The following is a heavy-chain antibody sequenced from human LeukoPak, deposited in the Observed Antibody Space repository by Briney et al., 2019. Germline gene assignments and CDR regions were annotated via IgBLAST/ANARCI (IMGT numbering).Heavy chain of an antibody. J-gene: IGHJ4*02. CDR2: ISTNGGST. D-gene: IGHD2-15*01. CDR3: ARALYCSGGSCSGFDY. V-gene: IGHV3-64*01. Sequence: GGSLRLSCAASGFTFSSYAMHWVRQAPGKGLEYVSAISTNGGSTSYANSVKGRFTISRDNSKNTLYLQMGSLRAEDMAVYYCARALYCSGGSCSGFDYWGQGTLVTVSS. CDR1: GFTFSSYA.